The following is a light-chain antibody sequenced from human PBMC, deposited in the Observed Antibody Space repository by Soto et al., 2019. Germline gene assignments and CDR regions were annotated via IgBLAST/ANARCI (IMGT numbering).Light chain of an antibody. V-gene: IGKV3-20*01. CDR1: QSISSPY. Sequence: EIVLTQSPGTLSLSPGERATLSCRASQSISSPYLAWYQQKPGQAPRLLIYGASSRATGIPDRFSGSGSGTVFTLTINILEPDDFAVYYCHQYGNSPQTFGQGTKVDNK. J-gene: IGKJ1*01. CDR3: HQYGNSPQT. CDR2: GAS.